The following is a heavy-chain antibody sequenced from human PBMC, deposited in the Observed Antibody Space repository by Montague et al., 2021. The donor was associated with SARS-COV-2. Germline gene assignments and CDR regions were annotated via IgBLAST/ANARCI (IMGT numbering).Heavy chain of an antibody. CDR2: KYYSGST. J-gene: IGHJ3*02. D-gene: IGHD6-19*01. CDR1: GGSISSYY. Sequence: SETLSLTCTVSGGSISSYYWSWFLQHPGEGLVWIGYKYYSGSTXXXPSXKSRVTISVDTSKNKFSLKLSSVTAADTAVYYWARDSGWMGNAFDIWGQGTMVTVSS. CDR3: ARDSGWMGNAFDI. V-gene: IGHV4-59*01.